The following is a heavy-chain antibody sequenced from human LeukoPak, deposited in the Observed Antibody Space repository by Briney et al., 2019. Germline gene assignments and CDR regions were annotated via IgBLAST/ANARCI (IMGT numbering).Heavy chain of an antibody. D-gene: IGHD2-2*01. CDR3: ARVSRLRRHIVVVPAAMQDSDYDSSGQPLAY. V-gene: IGHV1-8*01. CDR1: GYTLTSYE. J-gene: IGHJ4*02. Sequence: ASVKVSCKASGYTLTSYEINWVRQATGQGLEWMGWMNPNSGNTGYAQKFQGRVTMTRNTSISTAYMELSSLRSEDTAVYYCARVSRLRRHIVVVPAAMQDSDYDSSGQPLAYWGQGTLVTVSS. CDR2: MNPNSGNT.